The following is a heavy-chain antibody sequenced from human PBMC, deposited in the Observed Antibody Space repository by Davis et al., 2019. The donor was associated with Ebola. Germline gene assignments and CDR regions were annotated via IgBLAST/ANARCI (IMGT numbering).Heavy chain of an antibody. J-gene: IGHJ5*02. V-gene: IGHV4-61*01. Sequence: MPGGSLRLSCPVSGGSVSSGSYYWSWLRQPPGKGLEWIGYIYYSRSTHYNPSLKSRVTISVDTSKNQFSLKLSSVTAADTAVYYCARDLGYCSSTSCYEGNWFDPWGQGTLVTVSS. CDR3: ARDLGYCSSTSCYEGNWFDP. D-gene: IGHD2-2*01. CDR1: GGSVSSGSYY. CDR2: IYYSRST.